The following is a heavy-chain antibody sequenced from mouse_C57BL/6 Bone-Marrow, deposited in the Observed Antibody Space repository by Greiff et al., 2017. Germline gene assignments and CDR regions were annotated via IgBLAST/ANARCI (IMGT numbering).Heavy chain of an antibody. CDR3: AIPLYYYGSSYGY. Sequence: QVQLKQPGAELVKPGASVKVSCKASGYTFTSYWMHWVKQRPGQGLEWIGRIHPSDSDTNYNQKFKGKATLTVDKSSSTAYMQLSSLTSEDSAVYYCAIPLYYYGSSYGYWGQGTTLTVSS. D-gene: IGHD1-1*01. J-gene: IGHJ2*01. CDR2: IHPSDSDT. CDR1: GYTFTSYW. V-gene: IGHV1-74*01.